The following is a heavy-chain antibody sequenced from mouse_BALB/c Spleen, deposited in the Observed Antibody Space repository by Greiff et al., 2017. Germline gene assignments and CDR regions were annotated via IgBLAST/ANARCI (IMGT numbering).Heavy chain of an antibody. Sequence: EVQRVESGGGLVQPGGSLKLSCAASGFTFSSYTMSWVRQTPEKRLEWVAYISNGGGSTYYPDTVKGRFTISRDNAKNTLYLQMSSLKSEDTAMYYCARQTGTYAMDYWGQGTSVTVSS. CDR3: ARQTGTYAMDY. D-gene: IGHD4-1*01. CDR2: ISNGGGST. CDR1: GFTFSSYT. J-gene: IGHJ4*01. V-gene: IGHV5-12-2*01.